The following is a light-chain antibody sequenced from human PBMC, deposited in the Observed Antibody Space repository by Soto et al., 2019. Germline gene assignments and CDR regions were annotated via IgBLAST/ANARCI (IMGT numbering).Light chain of an antibody. V-gene: IGKV1-12*01. CDR2: GAS. CDR3: QQAKSFPLT. J-gene: IGKJ4*01. CDR1: QSVSGW. Sequence: DIQMTQSPSTLSASVGDTVTVTCRASQSVSGWLAWYQQKPGEAPKLLIYGASSLQSGVPSRFSGSGSGTDFTLTIGSLQPEDFAIYYCQQAKSFPLTFGGGTKVEIK.